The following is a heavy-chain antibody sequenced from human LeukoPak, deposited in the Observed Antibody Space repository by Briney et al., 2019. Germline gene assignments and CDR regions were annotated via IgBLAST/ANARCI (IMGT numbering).Heavy chain of an antibody. Sequence: ASVKVSCKASGYTFTSYGISWVRQAPGQGLEWMGWISAYNGNTNYAQKLQGRVTMTTDTSTSTAYMELRSLRSDDTAVYYCARAMRVLWFGESSAFDIWGQGTMVTVSS. J-gene: IGHJ3*02. CDR1: GYTFTSYG. D-gene: IGHD3-10*01. V-gene: IGHV1-18*01. CDR2: ISAYNGNT. CDR3: ARAMRVLWFGESSAFDI.